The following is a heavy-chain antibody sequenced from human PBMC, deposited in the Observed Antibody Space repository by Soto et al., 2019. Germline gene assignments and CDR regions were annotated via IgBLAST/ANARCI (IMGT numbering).Heavy chain of an antibody. J-gene: IGHJ4*02. V-gene: IGHV3-11*06. D-gene: IGHD4-17*01. CDR1: GFTFNDYY. Sequence: QVQLVESGGGLVKPGGSLRLSCVASGFTFNDYYMSWIRQAPGKGVEWVSYISSSSGYTNYADSVKGRFTISRDNARNSLYLQMNSLRAEDTAVYYCARGGTTVTDFWGQGTLVTVSS. CDR2: ISSSSGYT. CDR3: ARGGTTVTDF.